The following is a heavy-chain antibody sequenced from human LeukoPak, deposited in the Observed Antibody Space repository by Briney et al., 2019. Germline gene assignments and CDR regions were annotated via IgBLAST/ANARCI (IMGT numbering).Heavy chain of an antibody. Sequence: GGSLRLSCEASGFTFSSYWMSWVRQAPGKGLEWVAHIKQDGSEKYYVDSVKGGFTISGDNAKNSLYLKMDMLRDEETAVYYCVKAPTTESEYYYYYDAMDVWGQGTTVTVSS. J-gene: IGHJ6*02. V-gene: IGHV3-7*05. CDR3: VKAPTTESEYYYYYDAMDV. CDR2: IKQDGSEK. D-gene: IGHD1-1*01. CDR1: GFTFSSYW.